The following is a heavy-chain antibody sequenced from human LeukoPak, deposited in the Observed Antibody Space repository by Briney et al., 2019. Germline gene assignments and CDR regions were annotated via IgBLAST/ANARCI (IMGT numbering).Heavy chain of an antibody. V-gene: IGHV3-48*01. CDR2: ISGSSSAI. Sequence: GGSLRLSCAASGFTFSTYGMNWVRQAPGKGLEWVSYISGSSSAIYYTDSVKGRFTISRDNAEKSVYLQMNGLRAEDTAVYYCATYSGYDRIFDHWDQGTLVTVSS. J-gene: IGHJ4*02. CDR3: ATYSGYDRIFDH. D-gene: IGHD5-12*01. CDR1: GFTFSTYG.